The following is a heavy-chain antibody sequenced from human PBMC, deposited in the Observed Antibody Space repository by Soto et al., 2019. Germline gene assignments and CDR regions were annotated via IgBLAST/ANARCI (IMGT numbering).Heavy chain of an antibody. CDR1: GGSISSGGYS. CDR2: LYYSGST. J-gene: IGHJ4*02. Sequence: QVQLQESGPGLVKPSQTLSLTYTVSGGSISSGGYSWGWIRQHPGKGLEWIGYLYYSGSTYYNPALKSRVTISVDTSKNQFSLKLSSVTAADTAVYYCARGTSGNLDYWGQGTLVTVSS. CDR3: ARGTSGNLDY. V-gene: IGHV4-31*03. D-gene: IGHD3-10*01.